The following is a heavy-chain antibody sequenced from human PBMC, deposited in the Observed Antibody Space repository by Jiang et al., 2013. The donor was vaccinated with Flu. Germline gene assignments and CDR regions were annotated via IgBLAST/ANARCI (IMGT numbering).Heavy chain of an antibody. CDR2: IYYSGST. CDR1: GSISSSSYY. CDR3: AKPNWGFGGGAHYYYYYGMDV. Sequence: GSISSSSYYWGWIRQPPGKGLEWIGSIYYSGSTYYNPSLKSRVTISVDTSKNQFSLKLSSVTAADTAVYYCAKPNWGFGGGAHYYYYYGMDVWGQGTTVTVSS. V-gene: IGHV4-39*01. J-gene: IGHJ6*02. D-gene: IGHD7-27*01.